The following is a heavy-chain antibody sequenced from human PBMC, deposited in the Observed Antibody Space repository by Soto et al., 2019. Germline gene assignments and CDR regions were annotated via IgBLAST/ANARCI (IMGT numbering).Heavy chain of an antibody. CDR3: ARYIVVVTATYAFDI. CDR2: ISYDGSDK. D-gene: IGHD2-21*02. CDR1: GFTFSSYA. V-gene: IGHV3-30-3*01. J-gene: IGHJ3*02. Sequence: PGGSLRLSCAASGFTFSSYAMHWVRQAPGKGLEWVAVISYDGSDKYYADSVKGRFTISRDNSKNTLYLQMNSLRAEDTAVYYCARYIVVVTATYAFDIWGQGTMVXVS.